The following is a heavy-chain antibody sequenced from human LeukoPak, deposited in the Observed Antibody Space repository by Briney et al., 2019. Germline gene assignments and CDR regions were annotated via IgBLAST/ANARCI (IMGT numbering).Heavy chain of an antibody. Sequence: PGGSLRLSCAASGFTFSSYSMNWVRQAPGKGLEWVSRIYSDGSSTRYADSVTGRFSISRDNAKNTLFLQMNSLRAEDTAVYYCAREWGGSSGPSWFDPWGQGTLVTVSS. CDR2: IYSDGSST. V-gene: IGHV3-74*01. CDR3: AREWGGSSGPSWFDP. D-gene: IGHD3-22*01. CDR1: GFTFSSYS. J-gene: IGHJ5*02.